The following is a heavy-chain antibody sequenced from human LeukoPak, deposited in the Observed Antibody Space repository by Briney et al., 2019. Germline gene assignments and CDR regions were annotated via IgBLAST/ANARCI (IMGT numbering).Heavy chain of an antibody. J-gene: IGHJ4*02. D-gene: IGHD6-19*01. V-gene: IGHV3-23*01. Sequence: TGGSLRLSCAASGFTFSSYAMTWVRQAPGKGLEWVSGISGSGGSTYYADSVKGRFTISRDSSKNTLYLQMNSLRAEDTAAYYCAKSSGWYVYYFDYWGQGTLVTVSS. CDR2: ISGSGGST. CDR3: AKSSGWYVYYFDY. CDR1: GFTFSSYA.